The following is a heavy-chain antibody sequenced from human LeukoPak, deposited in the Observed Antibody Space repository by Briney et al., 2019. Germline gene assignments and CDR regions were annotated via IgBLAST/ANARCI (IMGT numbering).Heavy chain of an antibody. CDR3: ARRLGWYYGMDV. CDR2: IYYSGST. J-gene: IGHJ6*02. Sequence: SETLSLTCTVSGGSISSYYWSWIRQPPGKRLEWIGYIYYSGSTNYNPSLKSRVTISVDTSKNQFSLKLSSVTAADTAVYYCARRLGWYYGMDVWGQGTTVTVSS. CDR1: GGSISSYY. D-gene: IGHD6-19*01. V-gene: IGHV4-59*08.